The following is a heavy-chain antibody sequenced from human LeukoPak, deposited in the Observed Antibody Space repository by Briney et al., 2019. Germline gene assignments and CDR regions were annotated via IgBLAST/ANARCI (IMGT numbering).Heavy chain of an antibody. CDR1: GGSFSGYY. CDR2: INHSGST. D-gene: IGHD1/OR15-1a*01. J-gene: IGHJ4*02. CDR3: ARWAAKQLDY. Sequence: SETLSLTCAVYGGSFSGYYWSWIRQPPGKGLEWIGEINHSGSTNYNPSLKSRVTISVDTSKNQFSLKLSSVTAADTAVYYCARWAAKQLDYWGQGTLVTVSS. V-gene: IGHV4-34*01.